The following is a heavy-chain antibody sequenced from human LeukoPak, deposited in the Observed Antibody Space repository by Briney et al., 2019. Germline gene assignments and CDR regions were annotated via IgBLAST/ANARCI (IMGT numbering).Heavy chain of an antibody. J-gene: IGHJ4*02. Sequence: PGGSLRLSCAASGFTFSSYSMNWVRQAPGKGLEWVSSISSSSSYIYYADSVKGRFTISRDNAKNSLYLQMNSLRAEDTAVYYCARDDSSGYYFDYWGQGTLVTVSS. CDR1: GFTFSSYS. V-gene: IGHV3-21*01. D-gene: IGHD3-22*01. CDR3: ARDDSSGYYFDY. CDR2: ISSSSSYI.